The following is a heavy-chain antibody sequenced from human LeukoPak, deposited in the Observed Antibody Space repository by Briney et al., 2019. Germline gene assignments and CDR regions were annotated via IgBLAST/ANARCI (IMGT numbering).Heavy chain of an antibody. J-gene: IGHJ5*02. CDR1: GGSISSGGYY. D-gene: IGHD4-11*01. CDR2: IYYSGST. V-gene: IGHV4-31*03. Sequence: SETLSLTCTVSGGSISSGGYYWSWIRQHPGKGLEWIGYIYYSGSTYYNPSLKSRVTISVDTSKNQFSLKLSSVTAADTAVYYCARLTDYTAGGWFDPWGQGTLVTVSS. CDR3: ARLTDYTAGGWFDP.